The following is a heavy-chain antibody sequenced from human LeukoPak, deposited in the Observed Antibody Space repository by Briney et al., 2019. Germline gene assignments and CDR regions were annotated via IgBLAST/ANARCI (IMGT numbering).Heavy chain of an antibody. CDR1: GFTFSSYG. D-gene: IGHD2-15*01. CDR2: IWYDGSNK. V-gene: IGHV3-33*06. J-gene: IGHJ5*02. CDR3: AKGRVANWFDP. Sequence: GGSLRLSCAASGFTFSSYGMHWVRQAPGKGLEWVAVIWYDGSNKYYADSVKGRFTISRDNSKNTLYLQMNSLRAEDTAVYYCAKGRVANWFDPWGQGTLVTVSS.